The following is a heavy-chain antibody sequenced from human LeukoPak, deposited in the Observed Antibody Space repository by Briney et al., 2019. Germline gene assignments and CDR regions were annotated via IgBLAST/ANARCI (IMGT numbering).Heavy chain of an antibody. Sequence: GGSLRLSCAASGFTFSDYYMSWIRQAPGKGLEWVSYISSSGSTIYYADSVKGRFTISRDNAKNSLYLQMNSLRAEDTAVYYCARYSSSWNPSRYYYYMDVWGKGTTVTISS. V-gene: IGHV3-11*04. CDR3: ARYSSSWNPSRYYYYMDV. J-gene: IGHJ6*03. D-gene: IGHD6-13*01. CDR1: GFTFSDYY. CDR2: ISSSGSTI.